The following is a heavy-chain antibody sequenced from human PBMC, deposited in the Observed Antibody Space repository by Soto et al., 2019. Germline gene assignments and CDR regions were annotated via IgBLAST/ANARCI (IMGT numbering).Heavy chain of an antibody. J-gene: IGHJ4*02. CDR3: AKDVYYYDSSGYYPY. CDR2: ISYDGSNK. CDR1: GFTFSSYG. D-gene: IGHD3-22*01. V-gene: IGHV3-30*18. Sequence: GGSLRLSCAASGFTFSSYGMHWVRQAPGKGLEWVAVISYDGSNKYYADSVKGRFTISRDNSKNTLYLQMNSLRAEDTAVYYCAKDVYYYDSSGYYPYWGQGTLVTVSS.